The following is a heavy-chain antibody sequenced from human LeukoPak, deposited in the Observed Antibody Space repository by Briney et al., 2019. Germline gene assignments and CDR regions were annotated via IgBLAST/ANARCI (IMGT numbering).Heavy chain of an antibody. CDR2: IYYSGST. D-gene: IGHD2-8*01. CDR3: ARGRDCTNGVCYMRHAFDI. Sequence: SETLSLTCTVSGGSISSYYRSWIRQPPGKGLEWIGYIYYSGSTNYNPSLKSRVTISVDTSKNQFSLKLSSVTAADTAVYYCARGRDCTNGVCYMRHAFDIWGQGTMVTVSS. J-gene: IGHJ3*02. V-gene: IGHV4-59*01. CDR1: GGSISSYY.